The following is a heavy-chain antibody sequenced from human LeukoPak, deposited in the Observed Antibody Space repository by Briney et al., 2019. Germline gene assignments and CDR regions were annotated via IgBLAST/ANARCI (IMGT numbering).Heavy chain of an antibody. J-gene: IGHJ5*02. CDR1: GFTFRSYA. V-gene: IGHV3-23*01. D-gene: IGHD1-1*01. CDR3: AKGTTWGPNWFDP. Sequence: GGSLRLSCVASGFTFRSYAMNWVRQAPGKGLEWVSTLSGGGGTYYADSVKGRFTISRDNSKNTLYLQMNSLRAEDTAVYYCAKGTTWGPNWFDPWGQGTLVTVSS. CDR2: LSGGGGT.